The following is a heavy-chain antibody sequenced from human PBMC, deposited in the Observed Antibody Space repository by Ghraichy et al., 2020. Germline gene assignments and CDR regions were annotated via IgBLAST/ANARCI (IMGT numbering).Heavy chain of an antibody. Sequence: GGSLRLSCAASGFTFDDYAMHWVRQAPGKGLEWVSGISWNSGSIGYADSVKGRFTISRDNAKNSLYLQMNSLRAEDTALYYCAKDMWNRGLQFRYFDYWGQGTLVTVSS. D-gene: IGHD5-24*01. V-gene: IGHV3-9*01. J-gene: IGHJ4*02. CDR1: GFTFDDYA. CDR3: AKDMWNRGLQFRYFDY. CDR2: ISWNSGSI.